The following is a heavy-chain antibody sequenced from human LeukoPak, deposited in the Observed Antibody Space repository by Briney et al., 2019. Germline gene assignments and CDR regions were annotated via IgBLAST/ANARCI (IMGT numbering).Heavy chain of an antibody. Sequence: SETLSLTCTVSGGSISTYYWSWIRQPPGKGLEWIGYIHYSGTTNYNPSLKNRVTISLDTSKNQFSLNLGSVTAADTAVYYCARMGGYSGYATHWGQGTLVTVSS. CDR1: GGSISTYY. CDR2: IHYSGTT. D-gene: IGHD5-12*01. J-gene: IGHJ4*02. CDR3: ARMGGYSGYATH. V-gene: IGHV4-59*08.